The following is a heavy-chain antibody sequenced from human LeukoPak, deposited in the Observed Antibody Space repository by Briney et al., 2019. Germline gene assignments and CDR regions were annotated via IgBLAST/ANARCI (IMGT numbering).Heavy chain of an antibody. V-gene: IGHV2-70*11. J-gene: IGHJ4*02. CDR2: IDWDDDK. CDR1: GFSLSTRGMC. CDR3: ARTTNDGKVDY. D-gene: IGHD5-24*01. Sequence: SGPTLVNPTQTLTLTCTFSGFSLSTRGMCVSWIRQPPGKALEWLARIDWDDDKYYCTSLKTRLTISKDISKNQVVLTMTNMGPVDTATYYCARTTNDGKVDYWGQGTLVTVSS.